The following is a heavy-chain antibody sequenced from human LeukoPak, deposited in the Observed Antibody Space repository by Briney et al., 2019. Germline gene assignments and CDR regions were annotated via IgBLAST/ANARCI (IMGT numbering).Heavy chain of an antibody. V-gene: IGHV3-74*01. D-gene: IGHD5-18*01. CDR3: ARDPAGIQLRLGRYFDY. CDR2: INSDGSST. J-gene: IGHJ4*02. CDR1: GFTFSSYW. Sequence: GGSLRLSCAASGFTFSSYWMHWVRQAPGKGLVWVSRINSDGSSTSYADSVKGRFTISRDNAKNTLYLQMNSLRAEDTAVYYCARDPAGIQLRLGRYFDYWGQGTLDTVSS.